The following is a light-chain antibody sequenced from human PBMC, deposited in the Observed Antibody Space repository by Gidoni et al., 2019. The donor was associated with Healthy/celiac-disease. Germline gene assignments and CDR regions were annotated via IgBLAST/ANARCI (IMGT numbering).Light chain of an antibody. V-gene: IGKV3-20*01. CDR3: QQYGSSRGT. CDR1: QSVSSSY. Sequence: ESVLTQSPGTLSLSPGERATPSCRASQSVSSSYLAWYQQKPGQAPRLLIYGASSRATGIPDMFSGSGSGTDFTLTISRLEPEAFAVYYCQQYGSSRGTFGQGTKVEIK. J-gene: IGKJ1*01. CDR2: GAS.